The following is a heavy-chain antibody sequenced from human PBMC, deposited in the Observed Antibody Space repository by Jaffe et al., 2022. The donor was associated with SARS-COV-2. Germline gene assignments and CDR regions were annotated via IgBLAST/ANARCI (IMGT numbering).Heavy chain of an antibody. D-gene: IGHD4-17*01. Sequence: EVQLVESGGGLVQPGGSLRLSCAVSGFTFSSYAMSWVRQAPGKGLEWVSAISISGGSTFYADSVQGRFSISRDNSKNTLYLQMNGLRAEDTAIYYCAKKTDNHDYLYFFDYWGQGTLVTVSS. CDR3: AKKTDNHDYLYFFDY. CDR1: GFTFSSYA. CDR2: ISISGGST. V-gene: IGHV3-23*04. J-gene: IGHJ4*02.